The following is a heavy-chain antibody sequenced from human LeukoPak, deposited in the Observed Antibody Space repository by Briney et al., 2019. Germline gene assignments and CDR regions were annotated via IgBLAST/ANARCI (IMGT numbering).Heavy chain of an antibody. CDR3: AREKGSATTYFDY. D-gene: IGHD1-1*01. CDR1: GLTVSSNY. CDR2: LYSGGTT. V-gene: IGHV3-53*01. Sequence: GGSLRLSCEASGLTVSSNYMSWVRQAPGKGLEWVSVLYSGGTTYYADSVKGRFIISRDNSMNTLFLQMNNLRAEDTAMYFCAREKGSATTYFDYWGQGTLVTVSS. J-gene: IGHJ4*02.